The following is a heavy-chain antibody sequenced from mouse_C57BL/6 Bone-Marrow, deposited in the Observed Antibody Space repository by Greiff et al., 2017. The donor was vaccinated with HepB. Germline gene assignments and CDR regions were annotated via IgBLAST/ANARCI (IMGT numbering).Heavy chain of an antibody. CDR1: GFTFKDDY. V-gene: IGHV14-4*01. J-gene: IGHJ4*01. CDR3: TITTVVAYYYAMDF. Sequence: EVQLQQSGAELVRPGASVKLSCTASGFTFKDDYMHWVKQRPEQGLEWIGGIDPENGDTEYASKFKGKATITADTSSNTAYLQLSSLTSEDTAVYYCTITTVVAYYYAMDFWGRGTAVTVSA. CDR2: IDPENGDT. D-gene: IGHD1-1*01.